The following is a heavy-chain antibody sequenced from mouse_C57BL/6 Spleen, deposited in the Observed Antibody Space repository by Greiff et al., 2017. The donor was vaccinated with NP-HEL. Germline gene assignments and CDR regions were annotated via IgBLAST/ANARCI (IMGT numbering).Heavy chain of an antibody. CDR3: ATTSYYSNLFAY. CDR2: IDPEDGET. D-gene: IGHD2-5*01. V-gene: IGHV14-2*01. J-gene: IGHJ3*01. Sequence: EVQLQQSGAELVKPGASVKLSCTASGFNIKDYYMHWVKQRTEQGLEWIGRIDPEDGETKYAPTFQGKATITADTSSNTAYLQLSSLTSEDTAVYYCATTSYYSNLFAYWGQGTLVTVSA. CDR1: GFNIKDYY.